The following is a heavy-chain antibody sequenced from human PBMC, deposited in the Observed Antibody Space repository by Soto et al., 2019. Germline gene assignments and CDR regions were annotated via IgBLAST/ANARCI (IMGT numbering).Heavy chain of an antibody. J-gene: IGHJ4*02. CDR3: AREVVAPTLSPNFDY. V-gene: IGHV3-30-3*01. Sequence: QVQLVESGGGVVQPGRSLRLSCAASGFTFSSYARHWVRQAPGKGLEWVAVISYDGSNKYYADSVKGRFTISRDNSKNTLYLQMNSLRAEDTAVYYFAREVVAPTLSPNFDYWGQGTLVTVSS. CDR1: GFTFSSYA. D-gene: IGHD2-15*01. CDR2: ISYDGSNK.